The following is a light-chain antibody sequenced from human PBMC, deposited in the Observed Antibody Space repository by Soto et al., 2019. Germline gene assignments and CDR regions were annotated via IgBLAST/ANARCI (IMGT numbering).Light chain of an antibody. CDR2: DVS. CDR1: SSDVGGYNY. CDR3: CSYAGSYTFGV. V-gene: IGLV2-11*01. Sequence: QSALTQPRSVSGSPVQSVTISCTGTSSDVGGYNYVSWYQQHAGKAPKLMIYDVSKRPSGVPDRFSGSKSGNTASLTISGLQAEDEADYYCCSYAGSYTFGVFGGGTKLTVL. J-gene: IGLJ2*01.